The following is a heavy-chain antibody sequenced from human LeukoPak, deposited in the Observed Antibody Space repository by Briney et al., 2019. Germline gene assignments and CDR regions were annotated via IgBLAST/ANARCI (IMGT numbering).Heavy chain of an antibody. CDR3: AKRSRRLTIVRGVPREDV. CDR1: GFTFSSYA. D-gene: IGHD3-10*01. CDR2: ISGNGDTT. J-gene: IGHJ6*02. Sequence: GGSLRLSCAASGFTFSSYAMNWVRQSPGKGLEWVSGISGNGDTTYYADSVKGRFTISRDNSKNTLYLQMNSLRAEDAAVYYCAKRSRRLTIVRGVPREDVWGQGTTVTVSS. V-gene: IGHV3-23*01.